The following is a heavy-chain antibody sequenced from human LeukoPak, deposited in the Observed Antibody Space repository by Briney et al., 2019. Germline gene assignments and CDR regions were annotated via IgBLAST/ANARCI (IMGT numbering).Heavy chain of an antibody. CDR3: ASGSGWLTPD. CDR2: VNTKGET. Sequence: SETLSLTCTVSGVSMSAFQWSWVRQSPEKGLEWIGCVNTKGETNYNPSLKSRLTISSDTSKNQFSLMLTSVTAADMAVYFCASGSGWLTPDWGQGILVTVSS. D-gene: IGHD5-24*01. V-gene: IGHV4-4*09. CDR1: GVSMSAFQ. J-gene: IGHJ4*02.